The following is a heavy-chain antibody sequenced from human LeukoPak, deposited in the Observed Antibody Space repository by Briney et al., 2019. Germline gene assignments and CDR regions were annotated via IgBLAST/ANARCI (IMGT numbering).Heavy chain of an antibody. J-gene: IGHJ4*02. Sequence: GGSLRLSCAASGFTFSSYEMNWVRQAPGQGLEWVSYISSSGSTIYYADSVKGRFTISRDNAKNSLYLQMNSLRAEDTAVYYCARDLGPSYSEYDWRGIFDYWGQGTLVTVSS. V-gene: IGHV3-48*03. D-gene: IGHD1-26*01. CDR1: GFTFSSYE. CDR3: ARDLGPSYSEYDWRGIFDY. CDR2: ISSSGSTI.